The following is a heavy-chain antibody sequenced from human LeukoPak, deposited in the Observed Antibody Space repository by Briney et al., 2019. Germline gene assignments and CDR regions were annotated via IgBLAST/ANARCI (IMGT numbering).Heavy chain of an antibody. CDR1: GGSISSGGYY. J-gene: IGHJ4*02. CDR3: ARDQTTDYYDSSGYYY. CDR2: IYYSGST. D-gene: IGHD3-22*01. Sequence: SETLSLTCTVSGGSISSGGYYWSWIRQHPGKGLEWIGYIYYSGSTYYNPSLKSRVTISVDTSKNQFSLKLSSVTAADTAVYYCARDQTTDYYDSSGYYYWGQGTLVTVSS. V-gene: IGHV4-31*03.